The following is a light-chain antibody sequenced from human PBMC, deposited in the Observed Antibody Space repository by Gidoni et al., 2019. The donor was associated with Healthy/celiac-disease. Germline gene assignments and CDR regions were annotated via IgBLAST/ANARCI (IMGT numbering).Light chain of an antibody. J-gene: IGLJ2*01. CDR2: SNN. Sequence: QSVLPQPPPASGTPGQRVTISCSGSSSNIGSNTVHWYHQLPGTAPKLLIYSNNPRPSGVPDRCSGAKSGTSASLAISGVQYEDEADYYCAAWDDSLNGVVFGGGTKLTVL. V-gene: IGLV1-44*01. CDR3: AAWDDSLNGVV. CDR1: SSNIGSNT.